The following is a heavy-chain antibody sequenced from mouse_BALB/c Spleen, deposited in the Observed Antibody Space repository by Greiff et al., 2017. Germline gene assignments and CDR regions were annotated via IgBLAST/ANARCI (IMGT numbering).Heavy chain of an antibody. CDR2: IYPGDGDT. J-gene: IGHJ2*01. V-gene: IGHV1-87*01. CDR3: ARFPLDY. Sequence: VQLQESGAELARPGASVKLSCKASGYTFTSYWMQWVKQRPGQGLEWIGAIYPGDGDTRYTQKFKGKATLTADKSSSTAYMQLSSLASEDSAVYYCARFPLDYWGQGTTLTVSS. CDR1: GYTFTSYW.